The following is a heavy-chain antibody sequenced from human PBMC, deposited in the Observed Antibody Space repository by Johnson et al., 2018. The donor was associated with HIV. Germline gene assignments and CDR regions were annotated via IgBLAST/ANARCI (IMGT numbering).Heavy chain of an antibody. Sequence: VQLVESGGGLVQPGGSLRLSCAASGFTFSSYAMSWVRQAQGKGLEWVAAISGGGCSTYYADSVKGRFTISTDNSKNSLYLQMNSLRAEDTALYYCARDRAGDVDAFDIWGQVTMVTVSS. J-gene: IGHJ3*02. D-gene: IGHD3-16*01. V-gene: IGHV3-23*04. CDR1: GFTFSSYA. CDR2: ISGGGCST. CDR3: ARDRAGDVDAFDI.